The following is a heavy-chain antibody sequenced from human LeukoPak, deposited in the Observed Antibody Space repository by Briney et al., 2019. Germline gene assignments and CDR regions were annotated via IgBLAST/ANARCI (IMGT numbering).Heavy chain of an antibody. CDR1: GFTFSSYS. J-gene: IGHJ4*02. D-gene: IGHD3-10*01. V-gene: IGHV3-30*03. CDR3: ARDRVWGSGRFVRVDY. CDR2: ISYDGSNK. Sequence: GGSLRLSCAASGFTFSSYSMNWVRQGPGKGLEGVAVISYDGSNKYYADPVKGRFTIYRDNSKNTLYLQMNSLRAEDTAVYYCARDRVWGSGRFVRVDYWGQGTLVTVSS.